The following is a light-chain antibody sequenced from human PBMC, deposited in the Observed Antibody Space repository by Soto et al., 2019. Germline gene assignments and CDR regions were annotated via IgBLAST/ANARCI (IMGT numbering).Light chain of an antibody. J-gene: IGLJ2*01. V-gene: IGLV2-14*01. CDR2: DVK. CDR1: SSDVGGYNY. CDR3: SAYTSSRTVV. Sequence: QSALTQPASVSGSPGQSITISCTGTSSDVGGYNYVSWYQQYPGKPPTLMIHDVKNRPSGVSSRFAGSKSGNTASLNISGLQAEDEADYYCSAYTSSRTVVFVGGTKVTVL.